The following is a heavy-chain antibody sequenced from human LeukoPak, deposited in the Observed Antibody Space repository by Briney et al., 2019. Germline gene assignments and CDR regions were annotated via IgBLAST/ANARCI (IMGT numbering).Heavy chain of an antibody. D-gene: IGHD3-16*01. J-gene: IGHJ3*01. V-gene: IGHV3-33*01. CDR1: GFTFSTYG. CDR3: VRGWGSNVYASAFDV. CDR2: IWHDGSHK. Sequence: GGSLRLSCAASGFTFSTYGMHWVRQAPGEGLEWVTVIWHDGSHKDYADSVKGRFTISRDNSKNTLYLQMNDLRAEDTAMYYCVRGWGSNVYASAFDVWGQGTMVTVSS.